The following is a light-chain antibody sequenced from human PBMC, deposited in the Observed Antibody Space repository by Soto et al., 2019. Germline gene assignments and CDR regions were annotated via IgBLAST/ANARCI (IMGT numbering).Light chain of an antibody. J-gene: IGKJ1*01. V-gene: IGKV1-5*03. Sequence: DIQMTQSPSTLSASVGDRVTITCRASQYIHNYLAWYQQKPGEAPKLLIYEAANLESGVPSRFSGSGTGTEFTLTISSLQPDDFATYDCQQSNKYPWTFGQGTRVEI. CDR3: QQSNKYPWT. CDR1: QYIHNY. CDR2: EAA.